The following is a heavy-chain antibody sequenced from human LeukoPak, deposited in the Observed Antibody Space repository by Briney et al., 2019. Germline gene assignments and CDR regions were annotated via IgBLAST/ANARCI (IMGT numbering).Heavy chain of an antibody. CDR2: INPNSGGT. V-gene: IGHV1-2*02. CDR3: AREGPIVGATHLVDY. D-gene: IGHD1-26*01. Sequence: GASVKVSCKAYGYTFTDYYMHWVRQAPGQGLEWMGWINPNSGGTNYAQKFQGRVTMTRDTSISTAYMGLSRLRSDDTAVYYCAREGPIVGATHLVDYWGQGTLVTVSS. J-gene: IGHJ4*02. CDR1: GYTFTDYY.